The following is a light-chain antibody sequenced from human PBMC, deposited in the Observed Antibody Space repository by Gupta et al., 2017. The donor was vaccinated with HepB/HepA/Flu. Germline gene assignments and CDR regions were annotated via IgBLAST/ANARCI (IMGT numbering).Light chain of an antibody. Sequence: DIQMTQSPSSLSASVGDRVTITCRASQTITSYLNWYQLKPGKAPKLLIYAASNLQGGVPSRFSGSGSGTHFTLTISELQPDDFATYYCQQSVSSPRAFGGGTKVEIK. CDR3: QQSVSSPRA. CDR1: QTITSY. J-gene: IGKJ4*01. V-gene: IGKV1-39*01. CDR2: AAS.